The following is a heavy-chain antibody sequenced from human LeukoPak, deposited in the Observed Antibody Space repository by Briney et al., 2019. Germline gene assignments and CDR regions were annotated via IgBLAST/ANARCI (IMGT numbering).Heavy chain of an antibody. CDR3: ARGALIPDF. CDR1: GFTFSSYA. J-gene: IGHJ4*02. CDR2: ISKSDGST. D-gene: IGHD2-21*01. V-gene: IGHV3-23*01. Sequence: GGSLRLSCAASGFTFSSYAMTWVRQAPGKGLAWVSSISKSDGSTFYAESVKGRFTISRANSKNTVYLHMDSLRVEDTAIYYCARGALIPDFRGQGTLVTVSS.